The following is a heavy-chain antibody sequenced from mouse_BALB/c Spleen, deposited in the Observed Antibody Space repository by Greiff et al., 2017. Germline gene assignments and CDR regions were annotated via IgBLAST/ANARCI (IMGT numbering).Heavy chain of an antibody. CDR3: ARGVSSDV. Sequence: VHVKQSGAELVKPGASVKLSCTASGFNIKDTYMHWVKQRPEQGLEWIGRIDPANGNTKYDPKFQGKATITADTSSNTAYLQLSSLTSEDTAVYYCARGVSSDVWGAGTTVTVSS. CDR2: IDPANGNT. D-gene: IGHD1-3*01. V-gene: IGHV14-3*02. J-gene: IGHJ1*01. CDR1: GFNIKDTY.